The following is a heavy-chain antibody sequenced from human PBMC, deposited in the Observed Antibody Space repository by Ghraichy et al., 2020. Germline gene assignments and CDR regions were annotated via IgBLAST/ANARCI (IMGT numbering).Heavy chain of an antibody. CDR2: ISTSSSYT. J-gene: IGHJ6*02. CDR1: GFTFSDYY. Sequence: GGSLRLSCTASGFTFSDYYMNWIRQAPGKGLECVSYISTSSSYTNYADSVKGRFTISRDNAKNSLYLQMNTLRAEDTAVYYCARAPPAYHYYGLDVWGQGTTVTVSS. D-gene: IGHD2-2*01. CDR3: ARAPPAYHYYGLDV. V-gene: IGHV3-11*06.